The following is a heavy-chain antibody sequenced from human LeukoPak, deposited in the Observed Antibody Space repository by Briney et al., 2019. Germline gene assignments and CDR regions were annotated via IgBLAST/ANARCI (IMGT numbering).Heavy chain of an antibody. CDR1: GGSISSYY. V-gene: IGHV4-59*01. CDR3: ARVGPPIDP. Sequence: SETLSLTCTVSGGSISSYYWSWIRQPPGKGLGWIGYIYYSGSTNYNPSLKSRVTISVDTSKNQFSLKLSSVTAADTAVYYWARVGPPIDPWGQGTLVTVSS. D-gene: IGHD3-16*01. J-gene: IGHJ5*02. CDR2: IYYSGST.